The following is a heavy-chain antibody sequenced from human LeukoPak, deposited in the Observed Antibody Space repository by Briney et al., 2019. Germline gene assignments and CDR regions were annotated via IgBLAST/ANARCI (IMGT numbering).Heavy chain of an antibody. J-gene: IGHJ6*02. CDR3: ARESGLRYFDWLLSNYYYYYGMDV. Sequence: ASVKVSCKASGYTFTSYAMNWVRQAPGQGLEWMGWINTNTGNPTYAQGFTGRFVFSLDTSVSTAYLQISSLKAEDTAVYYCARESGLRYFDWLLSNYYYYYGMDVWGQGTTVTVSS. CDR1: GYTFTSYA. CDR2: INTNTGNP. D-gene: IGHD3-9*01. V-gene: IGHV7-4-1*02.